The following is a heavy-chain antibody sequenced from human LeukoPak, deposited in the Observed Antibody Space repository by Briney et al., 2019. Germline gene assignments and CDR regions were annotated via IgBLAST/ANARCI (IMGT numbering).Heavy chain of an antibody. J-gene: IGHJ6*03. D-gene: IGHD5/OR15-5a*01. CDR1: GYTYSRYY. CDR3: AKDRYGVYEAPFHYYMDA. V-gene: IGHV1-2*02. Sequence: ASVKVSCKATGYTYSRYYIHWVGQAPGQGGEGMGWINPNSDVTNYAQNLHARVTITRDTSIDTAYMQLSTLRSDDTAVYYCAKDRYGVYEAPFHYYMDAWGRGTTVTVSS. CDR2: INPNSDVT.